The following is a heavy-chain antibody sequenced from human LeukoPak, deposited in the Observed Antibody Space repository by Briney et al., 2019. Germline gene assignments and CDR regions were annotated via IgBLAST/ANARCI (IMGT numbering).Heavy chain of an antibody. V-gene: IGHV4-31*03. CDR3: ARGYYDILTGYXXXYGMDV. Sequence: SETLSLTCTVSGGSISSGGYYWSWIRQHPGKGLEWIGYIYYSGSTYYNPSLKSRVTISVDTSKNQFSLKLSSVTAADTAVYYCARGYYDILTGYXXXYGMDVWGQXTTVTVS. CDR1: GGSISSGGYY. J-gene: IGHJ6*02. D-gene: IGHD3-9*01. CDR2: IYYSGST.